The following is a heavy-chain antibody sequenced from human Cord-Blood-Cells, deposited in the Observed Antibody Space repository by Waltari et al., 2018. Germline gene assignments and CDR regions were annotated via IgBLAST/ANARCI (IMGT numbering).Heavy chain of an antibody. V-gene: IGHV4-34*01. D-gene: IGHD2-2*01. CDR2: INHSGST. Sequence: QVQLQQWGAGLLKPSETLSLTCAVYGGSFSGYYWRWIRQPPGKGLEWIGEINHSGSTNYNPSLRSRVTISVDTSKNQFSLKLSSVTAADTAVYYCATRYCSSTSCYAFDIWGQGTMVTVSS. CDR1: GGSFSGYY. CDR3: ATRYCSSTSCYAFDI. J-gene: IGHJ3*02.